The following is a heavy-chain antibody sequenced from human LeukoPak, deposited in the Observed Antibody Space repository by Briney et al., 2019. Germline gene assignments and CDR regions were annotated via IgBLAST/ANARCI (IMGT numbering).Heavy chain of an antibody. J-gene: IGHJ5*02. D-gene: IGHD3-10*01. Sequence: TGGSLRLSCAASGFTFSSYWMHWVRQAPGKGLVWVSRINSDGSSTSYADSVKGRFTISRDNAKNSLYLQMNSLRAEDTAVYYCARAQRLLWFGESNWFDPWGQGTLVTVSS. V-gene: IGHV3-74*01. CDR3: ARAQRLLWFGESNWFDP. CDR2: INSDGSST. CDR1: GFTFSSYW.